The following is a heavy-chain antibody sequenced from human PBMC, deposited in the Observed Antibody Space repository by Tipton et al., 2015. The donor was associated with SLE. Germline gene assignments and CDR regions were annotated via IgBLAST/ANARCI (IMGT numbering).Heavy chain of an antibody. CDR1: GFTFRSYW. Sequence: SLRLSCAASGFTFRSYWMHWVRQAPGKGLVWVSRVSSDGSTTSYADSVKGRFTISRDNAKNTLYLQMNSLRAEDTAVYYCARDWGLLPGGSYFNYWGQGTLVTVSS. J-gene: IGHJ4*02. CDR3: ARDWGLLPGGSYFNY. V-gene: IGHV3-74*01. D-gene: IGHD3-22*01. CDR2: VSSDGSTT.